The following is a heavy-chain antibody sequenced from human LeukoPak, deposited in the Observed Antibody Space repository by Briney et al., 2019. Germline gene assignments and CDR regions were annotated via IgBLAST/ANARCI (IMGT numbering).Heavy chain of an antibody. V-gene: IGHV4-59*08. D-gene: IGHD3-22*01. CDR2: IYYSGST. CDR3: ARLPYYYDSSGSWFDP. Sequence: PSETLSLTCTVSGGSISSYYWSWIRQPPGKGLEWIGYIYYSGSTNYNPSLKSRVIISVDTSKNQFSLKLSSVTAADTAVYYCARLPYYYDSSGSWFDPWGQGTLVTVSS. J-gene: IGHJ5*02. CDR1: GGSISSYY.